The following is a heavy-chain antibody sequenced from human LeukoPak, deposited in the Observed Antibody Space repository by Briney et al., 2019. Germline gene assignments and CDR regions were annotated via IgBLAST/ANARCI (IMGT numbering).Heavy chain of an antibody. V-gene: IGHV3-30*02. D-gene: IGHD3-16*01. CDR1: GFTFSSYG. CDR3: AKRGKDGGTYYLDY. J-gene: IGHJ4*02. Sequence: GGSLRLSCAVSGFTFSSYGMNWVRQAPGKGPEWVAFIWYDGRNKYYADSVKGRFTISRDNSKNTLYLQVNSLRAEDTAVYYCAKRGKDGGTYYLDYWGQGTLVTVSS. CDR2: IWYDGRNK.